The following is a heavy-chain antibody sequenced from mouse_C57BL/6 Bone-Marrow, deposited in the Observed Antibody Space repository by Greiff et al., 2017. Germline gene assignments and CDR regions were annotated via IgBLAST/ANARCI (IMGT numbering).Heavy chain of an antibody. CDR2: INPNYGTT. V-gene: IGHV1-39*01. CDR3: ARCDGCYDYARDY. J-gene: IGHJ4*01. CDR1: GYSFTDYN. D-gene: IGHD2-3*01. Sequence: VQLKESGPELVKPGASVKISCKASGYSFTDYNMNWVKQSNGQSLEWIGVINPNYGTTSSNQTFTGKATLTVDKSSSTAYMQLNSLTSEDSAVYDCARCDGCYDYARDYWGQGTSVTVSA.